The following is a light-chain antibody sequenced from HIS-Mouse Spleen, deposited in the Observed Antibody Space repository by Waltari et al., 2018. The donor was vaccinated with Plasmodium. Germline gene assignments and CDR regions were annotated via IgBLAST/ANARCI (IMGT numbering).Light chain of an antibody. V-gene: IGLV3-1*01. CDR3: QAWDSSTVV. CDR2: QDS. J-gene: IGLJ2*01. CDR1: KLGDKY. Sequence: SYELTQPPSVSVSPGQTASITCSGDKLGDKYACWYQQKPGQSPVLVIYQDSKRPLGIPGRFSGSNSGKTATLTISGTQAMDEADYYCQAWDSSTVVFGGGTKLTVL.